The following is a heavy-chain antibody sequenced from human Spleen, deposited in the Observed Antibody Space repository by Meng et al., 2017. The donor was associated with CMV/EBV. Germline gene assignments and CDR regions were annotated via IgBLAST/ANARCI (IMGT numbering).Heavy chain of an antibody. CDR3: ARPSSKGDGVGLDY. V-gene: IGHV5-51*01. CDR2: IYPSDSTT. Sequence: GESLKISCKGSENSFTNYWIAWVRQMPGEGLEWMGIIYPSDSTTRYNPSFQGQVTISADKSIRTAYLQWASLKASDTAMYYCARPSSKGDGVGLDYWGQGTVVTVSS. CDR1: ENSFTNYW. J-gene: IGHJ4*02. D-gene: IGHD2-2*01.